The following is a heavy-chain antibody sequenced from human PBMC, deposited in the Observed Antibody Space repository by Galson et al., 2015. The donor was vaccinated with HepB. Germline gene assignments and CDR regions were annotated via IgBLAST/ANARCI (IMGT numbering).Heavy chain of an antibody. CDR2: ISLSSSST. V-gene: IGHV3-48*01. D-gene: IGHD1-26*01. CDR3: ARGEWEAFDY. Sequence: ASGFTFGRYSFNWVRQAPGKGLEWLSYISLSSSSTYYADSLKGRFTISRDDAKNSLYLQMNSLRVEDTAVYYCARGEWEAFDYWGQGTLVTVSS. J-gene: IGHJ4*02. CDR1: GFTFGRYS.